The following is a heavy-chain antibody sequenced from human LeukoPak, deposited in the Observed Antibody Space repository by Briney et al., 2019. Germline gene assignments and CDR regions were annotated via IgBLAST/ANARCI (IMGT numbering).Heavy chain of an antibody. CDR3: ARVQAEGATTIAHIYYYYYMDV. V-gene: IGHV4-38-2*02. D-gene: IGHD1-26*01. CDR1: GYSISSGYY. CDR2: IYHSGST. J-gene: IGHJ6*03. Sequence: SETLSLTCTVSGYSISSGYYWGWIRQPPGKGLEWIGSIYHSGSTYYNPSLKSRVTISVDTSKNQFSLKLSSVTAADTAVYYCARVQAEGATTIAHIYYYYYMDVWGKGTTVTVSS.